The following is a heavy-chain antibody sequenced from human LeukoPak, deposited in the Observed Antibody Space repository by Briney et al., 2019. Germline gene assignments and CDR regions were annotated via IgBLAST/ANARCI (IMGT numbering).Heavy chain of an antibody. CDR3: ARRRVIVGATTWFDP. D-gene: IGHD1-26*01. CDR1: GYSFTNYW. V-gene: IGHV5-51*01. CDR2: IYPGDSDT. Sequence: GESLKISCKASGYSFTNYWIGWVRQMPGKGLEWMGIIYPGDSDTRYSPSFQGQVTFSADKSISTAYLQWSSLKASDTAMYYCARRRVIVGATTWFDPWGQGTLVTVSS. J-gene: IGHJ5*02.